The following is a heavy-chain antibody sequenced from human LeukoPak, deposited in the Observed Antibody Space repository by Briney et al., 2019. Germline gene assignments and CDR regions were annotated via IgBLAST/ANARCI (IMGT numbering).Heavy chain of an antibody. CDR2: INPNSGGT. Sequence: GASVKVSCKASGYTFTNYYMHWVRQAPGQGLEWMGWINPNSGGTNYAQKFQGRVTMTRDTSISTAYMELSRLRSDDTAVYYCARDAVVTYNWNDGPWFDPWGQGTLVTVSS. CDR1: GYTFTNYY. J-gene: IGHJ5*02. V-gene: IGHV1-2*02. D-gene: IGHD1-1*01. CDR3: ARDAVVTYNWNDGPWFDP.